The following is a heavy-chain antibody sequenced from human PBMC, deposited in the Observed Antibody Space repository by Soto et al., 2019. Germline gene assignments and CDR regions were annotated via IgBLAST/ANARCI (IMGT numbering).Heavy chain of an antibody. Sequence: EVQLVQSGPEVKKPGESLKICCKGSGYSFSTHWVGWARQMPGKGLEWMGIIYPGDSDARYSPSFKGQVTISVDESTTTAFLQWSSLKASDTAMYFCARSQFDYVWGTSGYFDSWGQGTLVTVSS. CDR2: IYPGDSDA. D-gene: IGHD3-16*01. V-gene: IGHV5-51*01. CDR3: ARSQFDYVWGTSGYFDS. J-gene: IGHJ4*02. CDR1: GYSFSTHW.